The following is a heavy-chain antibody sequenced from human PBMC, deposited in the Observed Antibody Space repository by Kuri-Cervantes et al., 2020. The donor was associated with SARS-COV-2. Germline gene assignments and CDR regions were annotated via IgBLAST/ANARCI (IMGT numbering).Heavy chain of an antibody. CDR1: GLSLNSNGVC. J-gene: IGHJ4*02. CDR3: ARMCGFTHGIK. CDR2: IDWDDDT. V-gene: IGHV2-70*11. Sequence: SGPTLVKPTQTLTLTCTFSGLSLNSNGVCVSWIRQPPGRALEWLARIDWDDDTYYSTSLKTRLSISKDTSKNEVVLTMTNMDPVDTATYYCARMCGFTHGIKWGQGTLVTVSS. D-gene: IGHD1-1*01.